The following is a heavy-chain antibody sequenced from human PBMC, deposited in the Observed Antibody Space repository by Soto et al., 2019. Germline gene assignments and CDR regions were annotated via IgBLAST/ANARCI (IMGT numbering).Heavy chain of an antibody. D-gene: IGHD6-19*01. CDR2: ISGSGGST. V-gene: IGHV3-23*01. CDR3: AKVEISQWLELDY. CDR1: GFTFSSYA. J-gene: IGHJ4*02. Sequence: PGGSLRFSCAASGFTFSSYAMSWVRQAPGKGLEWVSAISGSGGSTYYADSVKGRFTISRDNSKNTLYLQMNSLRAEDTAVYYCAKVEISQWLELDYWGQGTLVTVSS.